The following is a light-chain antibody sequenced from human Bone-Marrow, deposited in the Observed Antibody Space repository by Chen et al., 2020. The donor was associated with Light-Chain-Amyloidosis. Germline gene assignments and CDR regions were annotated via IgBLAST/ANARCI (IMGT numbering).Light chain of an antibody. CDR1: DLPTKY. CDR3: QSADSSGTDEVI. V-gene: IGLV3-25*03. CDR2: RDT. Sequence: SYELTQPPSVSVSPGQTARITCSGDDLPTKYAYWYQQKPGQAPVLVIHRDTERPSGISERFSGDSSGTTATLTISGGQAEDEADYHCQSADSSGTDEVIFGGGTKLTVL. J-gene: IGLJ2*01.